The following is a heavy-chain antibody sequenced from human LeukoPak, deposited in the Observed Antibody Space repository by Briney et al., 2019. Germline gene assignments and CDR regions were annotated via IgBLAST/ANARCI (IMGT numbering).Heavy chain of an antibody. V-gene: IGHV4-39*01. CDR2: IYYGGNS. J-gene: IGHJ4*02. D-gene: IGHD1-26*01. Sequence: WVRQAPGKGLEWIGSIYYGGNSYYNPSLKSRVTISVDTSKNQLSLKVTSVTAADTAVYYCARQLSGSRIYYFDYWGQGTLVTVSS. CDR3: ARQLSGSRIYYFDY.